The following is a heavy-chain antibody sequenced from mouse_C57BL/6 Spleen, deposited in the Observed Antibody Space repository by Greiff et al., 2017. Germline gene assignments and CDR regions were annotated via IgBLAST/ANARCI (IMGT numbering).Heavy chain of an antibody. V-gene: IGHV5-17*01. CDR1: GFTFSDYG. Sequence: VQLKESGGGLVKPGGSLKLSCAASGFTFSDYGMHWVRQAPEKGLEWVAYISSGSSTIYYADTVKGRFTISRDNAKNTLYLQMTSLRSEDTAMYDCAMSNRYAMDYWRQGTSVTVSS. J-gene: IGHJ4*01. CDR3: AMSNRYAMDY. CDR2: ISSGSSTI. D-gene: IGHD2-5*01.